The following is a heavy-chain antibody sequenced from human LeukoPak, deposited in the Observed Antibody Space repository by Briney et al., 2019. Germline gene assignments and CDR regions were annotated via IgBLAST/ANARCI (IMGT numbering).Heavy chain of an antibody. D-gene: IGHD2-21*02. CDR3: AKEDCGGDCSTFDY. J-gene: IGHJ4*02. V-gene: IGHV3-23*01. CDR2: ISGSGGTT. Sequence: GSLRLSCAASGFTFCRYAMSWVRQAPGKGLEWVSAISGSGGTTYYADSVKGRFTISRDNSKSTLYLQMNSLRAEDTAVYYCAKEDCGGDCSTFDYWGQGTLVTVSS. CDR1: GFTFCRYA.